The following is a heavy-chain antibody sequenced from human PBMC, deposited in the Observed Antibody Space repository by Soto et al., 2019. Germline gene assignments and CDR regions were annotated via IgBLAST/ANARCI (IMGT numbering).Heavy chain of an antibody. CDR3: ATTPGGGGY. CDR2: IYSGGYT. Sequence: EVQLVESGGGLIQPGGSLRLSCAVSGFTVSNNYMSWVRQAPGKGLEGVSVIYSGGYTAYGDSVKGRFTISRDNSKNTQYPQMNSRSPADPAVFDVATTPGGGGYWGQGTLVTVSS. CDR1: GFTVSNNY. V-gene: IGHV3-53*01. D-gene: IGHD1-1*01. J-gene: IGHJ4*02.